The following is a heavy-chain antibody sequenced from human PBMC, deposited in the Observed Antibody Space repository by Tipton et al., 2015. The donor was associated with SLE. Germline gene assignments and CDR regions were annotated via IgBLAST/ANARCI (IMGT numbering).Heavy chain of an antibody. CDR1: GFTFSSYG. J-gene: IGHJ4*02. D-gene: IGHD3-3*01. Sequence: GSLRLSCAASGFTFSSYGMHWVRKAPGKGLGWVAFIRYDGSNKYYADSVKGRFTISRDNSKNTLYLQMNSLRAEEQAVYYCAKVLEGFWSALGYWGQGTLVTVSS. CDR2: IRYDGSNK. V-gene: IGHV3-30*02. CDR3: AKVLEGFWSALGY.